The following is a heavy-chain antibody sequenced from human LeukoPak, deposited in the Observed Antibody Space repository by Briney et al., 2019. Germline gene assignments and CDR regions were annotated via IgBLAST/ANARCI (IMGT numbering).Heavy chain of an antibody. CDR2: ISGSGGST. CDR3: AKHFCTGLDCSLFDS. CDR1: GFTFSSYA. Sequence: GGSLRLSCAASGFTFSSYAMSWVRQTPGKGLEWVSAISGSGGSTYYADSVKGRFTISRDNSKNTLFLQMNSLRVEDTAPYYCAKHFCTGLDCSLFDSWGQGTLVTVSS. V-gene: IGHV3-23*01. D-gene: IGHD3/OR15-3a*01. J-gene: IGHJ4*02.